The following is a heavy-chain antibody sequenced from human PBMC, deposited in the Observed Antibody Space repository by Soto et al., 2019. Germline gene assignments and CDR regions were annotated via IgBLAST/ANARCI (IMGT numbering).Heavy chain of an antibody. D-gene: IGHD5-18*01. J-gene: IGHJ3*02. CDR3: ARGDTPMITGMDSFDI. V-gene: IGHV3-7*01. CDR2: IKQDGTEK. CDR1: GFTFSRYW. Sequence: SVGSLRLSCAASGFTFSRYWMNWVRQAPGKGLEWVANIKQDGTEKNYVDSVKGRFTISRDNARKSLYLQMDSLRAEDTAVYFCARGDTPMITGMDSFDIWGQGTMVTVSS.